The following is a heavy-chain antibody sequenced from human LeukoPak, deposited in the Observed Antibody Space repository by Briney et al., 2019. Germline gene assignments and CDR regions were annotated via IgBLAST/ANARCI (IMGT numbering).Heavy chain of an antibody. J-gene: IGHJ3*02. V-gene: IGHV3-66*01. CDR2: FYSGGST. D-gene: IGHD6-19*01. CDR3: VEGMAVAGHNHAFDI. CDR1: GFTVSSNY. Sequence: PGGSLRLSCAASGFTVSSNYMSWIRQAPGKGLDWVSIFYSGGSTSYADSVRGRFTFSRDSSKNTLYLQMNSLRAEDTAVYYCVEGMAVAGHNHAFDIWGLGTMVTVSS.